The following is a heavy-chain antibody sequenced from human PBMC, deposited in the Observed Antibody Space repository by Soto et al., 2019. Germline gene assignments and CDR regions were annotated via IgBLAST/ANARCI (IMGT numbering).Heavy chain of an antibody. D-gene: IGHD6-19*01. CDR1: GGSVSDTNW. CDR2: IYHSGST. Sequence: QVQLQESGPGLVEPSGTLSLTCAVSGGSVSDTNWWSWVRQPPGKGLEWIGEIYHSGSTYYNPSLKSRVTISVDKSKNQFSLRLNSVTAADTAVYFCARDRAVSARGYFDYWGQGTLVTVSS. J-gene: IGHJ4*02. V-gene: IGHV4-4*02. CDR3: ARDRAVSARGYFDY.